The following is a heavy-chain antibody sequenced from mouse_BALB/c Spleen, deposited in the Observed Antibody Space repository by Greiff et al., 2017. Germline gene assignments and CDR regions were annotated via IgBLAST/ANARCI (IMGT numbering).Heavy chain of an antibody. CDR3: ARGDYYGSSSFAY. CDR1: GFNIKDTY. D-gene: IGHD1-1*01. J-gene: IGHJ3*01. Sequence: VQLQQSGAELVKPGASVKLSCIASGFNIKDTYMHWVKQRPEQGLEWIGRIDPANGNTKYDPKFQGKATITADTSSNTAYLQLSSLTSEDTAVYYCARGDYYGSSSFAYWGQGTLVTVSA. V-gene: IGHV14-3*02. CDR2: IDPANGNT.